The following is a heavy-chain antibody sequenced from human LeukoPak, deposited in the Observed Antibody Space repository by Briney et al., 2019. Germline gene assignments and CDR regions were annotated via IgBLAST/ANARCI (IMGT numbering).Heavy chain of an antibody. Sequence: GGSLRLSCAASGFTFSSYSVNWVRQAPGKGLEWVSSISSSSSYIYYADSVKGRFTISRDSAKNSLYLQMNNLRAEDTAVYYCARDKDSNYYYYYMDVWGKGTTVTVSS. CDR1: GFTFSSYS. CDR2: ISSSSSYI. CDR3: ARDKDSNYYYYYMDV. D-gene: IGHD4-11*01. J-gene: IGHJ6*03. V-gene: IGHV3-21*01.